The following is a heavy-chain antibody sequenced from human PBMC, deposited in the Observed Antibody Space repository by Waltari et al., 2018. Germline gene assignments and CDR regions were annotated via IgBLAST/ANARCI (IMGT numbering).Heavy chain of an antibody. CDR1: AGSISSTTDS. J-gene: IGHJ5*02. CDR3: ARSVAARRINWFDP. V-gene: IGHV4-39*02. CDR2: IHHTGGI. Sequence: QLQLQESGPGLLRPSETLSLTCTAAAGSISSTTDSWGWIRQPPGKGLEWIGSIHHTGGIYSNPSLKTRVTISADTSRQHLSLKLRSVTAADTALYYCARSVAARRINWFDPWGQGTLVTVSS. D-gene: IGHD6-6*01.